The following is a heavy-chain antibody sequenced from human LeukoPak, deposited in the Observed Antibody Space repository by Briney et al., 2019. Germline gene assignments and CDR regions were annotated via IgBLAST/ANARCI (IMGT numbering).Heavy chain of an antibody. D-gene: IGHD6-13*01. CDR2: ISYDGSNK. CDR3: ARVSYYSSSWYRPPDYYYMDV. Sequence: PGGSLRLSCAASGFTFSSYAMHWVRQAPGKGLEWVAVISYDGSNKYYADSVKGRFTISRDNSKNTLYLQMNSLRAEDTAAYYCARVSYYSSSWYRPPDYYYMDVWGKGTTVTVSS. J-gene: IGHJ6*03. V-gene: IGHV3-30*04. CDR1: GFTFSSYA.